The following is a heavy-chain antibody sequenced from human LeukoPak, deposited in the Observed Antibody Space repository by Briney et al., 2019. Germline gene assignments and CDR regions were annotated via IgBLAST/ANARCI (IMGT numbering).Heavy chain of an antibody. J-gene: IGHJ5*02. D-gene: IGHD1-26*01. V-gene: IGHV1-18*01. CDR2: ISTYNGNT. CDR3: ARDHSGNWFDP. CDR1: GCTFTSYD. Sequence: ASVKVSCKASGCTFTSYDISWLRQAPGQGLEWMGWISTYNGNTNYAQKLQGRVTMTTDTITTTAYMELRSLRSDDTAVYYCARDHSGNWFDPWGQGTLVTVSS.